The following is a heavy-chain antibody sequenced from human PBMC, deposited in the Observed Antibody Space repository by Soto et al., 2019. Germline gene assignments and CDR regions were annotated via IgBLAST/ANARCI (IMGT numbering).Heavy chain of an antibody. CDR1: GGTFSSYA. V-gene: IGHV1-69*13. Sequence: SVKVSCKASGGTFSSYAISWVRQAPGQGLEWMGGIIPIFGTANYAQKFQGRVTITADESTSTAYMELSSLRSEDTAVYYCARDQDFWSGYYNFDYWGQGALVTVSS. CDR2: IIPIFGTA. J-gene: IGHJ4*02. CDR3: ARDQDFWSGYYNFDY. D-gene: IGHD3-3*01.